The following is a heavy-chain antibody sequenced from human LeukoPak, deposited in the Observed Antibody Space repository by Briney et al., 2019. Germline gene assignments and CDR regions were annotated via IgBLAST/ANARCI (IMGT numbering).Heavy chain of an antibody. J-gene: IGHJ4*02. Sequence: ASVKGSCKASGYTFTSYAMHWVRQAPGQRLEWMGWINAGNGNTKYSQEFQGRVTITRNTSISTAYMELSSLRSEDTAVYYCARGYSSSWSISGESTEDFDYWGQGTLVTVSS. CDR1: GYTFTSYA. D-gene: IGHD6-13*01. CDR2: INAGNGNT. V-gene: IGHV1-3*03. CDR3: ARGYSSSWSISGESTEDFDY.